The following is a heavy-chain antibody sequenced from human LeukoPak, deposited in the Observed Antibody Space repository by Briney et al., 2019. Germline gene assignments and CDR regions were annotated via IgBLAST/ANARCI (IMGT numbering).Heavy chain of an antibody. J-gene: IGHJ4*02. D-gene: IGHD3-9*01. Sequence: GGSLRLSCAASGFTFSSYWMSWVRQAPGKGLEWVANIKQDGSEKYYVDSVKGRFTISRDNAKNSLYLQMNSLRAEDTAVYYCARAGSPTDYDILTGYYLDYWGQGTLVTVSS. CDR3: ARAGSPTDYDILTGYYLDY. V-gene: IGHV3-7*01. CDR2: IKQDGSEK. CDR1: GFTFSSYW.